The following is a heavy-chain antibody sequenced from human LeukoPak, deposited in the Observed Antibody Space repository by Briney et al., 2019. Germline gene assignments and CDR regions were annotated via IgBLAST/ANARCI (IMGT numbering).Heavy chain of an antibody. V-gene: IGHV4-38-2*01. D-gene: IGHD3-10*01. CDR2: IYHSGST. CDR1: GYSISSGYY. J-gene: IGHJ3*02. CDR3: ARYMVRGVIYPLNDAFDI. Sequence: SETLSLTCAVSGYSISSGYYWGWIRQPPGKGLEWIGSIYHSGSTYYNPSLKSRVTISVDTSKNQFSLKLSSVTAADTAVYYCARYMVRGVIYPLNDAFDIWGQGTMATVSS.